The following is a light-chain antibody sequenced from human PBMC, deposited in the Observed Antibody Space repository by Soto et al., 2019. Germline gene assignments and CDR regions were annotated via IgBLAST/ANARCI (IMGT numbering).Light chain of an antibody. CDR1: QSVSIN. Sequence: EIVMTQCPATRSVSPGERATLSCRASQSVSINLAWYQQKPGQAPRLLIYGASTRATGIPARFSGSGSGTDFTLTISRLEPEDFAVYYCQQYGSSPPPITFGQGTRLEIK. CDR3: QQYGSSPPPIT. CDR2: GAS. J-gene: IGKJ5*01. V-gene: IGKV3-15*01.